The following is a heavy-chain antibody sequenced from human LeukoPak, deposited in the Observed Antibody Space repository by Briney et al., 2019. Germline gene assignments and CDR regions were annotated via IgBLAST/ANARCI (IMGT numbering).Heavy chain of an antibody. Sequence: AAVTVSCKASGYTFTDYYMHWVRQAPGQGLEWMGWINSNSGGTNYAQKFQGRVTMTRDTSISTAYMELSRLRSGDTAVYYCARDTEYCSGGSCHWSMDVWGQGTTVTVSS. CDR2: INSNSGGT. CDR3: ARDTEYCSGGSCHWSMDV. CDR1: GYTFTDYY. V-gene: IGHV1-2*02. D-gene: IGHD2-15*01. J-gene: IGHJ6*02.